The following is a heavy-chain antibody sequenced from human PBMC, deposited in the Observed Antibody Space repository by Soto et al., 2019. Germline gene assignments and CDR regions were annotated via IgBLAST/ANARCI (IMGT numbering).Heavy chain of an antibody. CDR3: ARGPRVSSTGTGAH. CDR2: IWYDGSNK. CDR1: GFTFSSYG. J-gene: IGHJ4*02. V-gene: IGHV3-33*01. Sequence: SLRLSCAASGFTFSSYGMHWVRKAPGKGLEWVAVIWYDGSNKYYADSVKGRFTISRDNAKNTLYLEMNTLRADDSGLYYCARGPRVSSTGTGAHWGRGTLVTVSS. D-gene: IGHD1-1*01.